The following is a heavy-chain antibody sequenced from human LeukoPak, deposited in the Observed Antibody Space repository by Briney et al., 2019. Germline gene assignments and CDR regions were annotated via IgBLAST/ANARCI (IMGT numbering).Heavy chain of an antibody. CDR3: ASTSDCSTTSCPNAFDY. CDR1: GGTFSSYA. J-gene: IGHJ4*02. V-gene: IGHV1-69*04. D-gene: IGHD2-2*01. Sequence: GASVKVSCKASGGTFSSYAISWVRQAPGHGLEWMGRIIPILGIANYAQKFQGRVTITADKSPYTAYMELSSLRSEDTAVYYCASTSDCSTTSCPNAFDYWGQGTLVTVSS. CDR2: IIPILGIA.